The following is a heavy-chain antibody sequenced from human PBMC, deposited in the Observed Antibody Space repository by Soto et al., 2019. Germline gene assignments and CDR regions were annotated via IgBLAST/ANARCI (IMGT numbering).Heavy chain of an antibody. J-gene: IGHJ6*02. CDR2: TRSNGEHT. CDR3: AKDSKSVSVSAARVYGMDV. D-gene: IGHD2-2*01. Sequence: GGSLRLSCAVSGFMFSSFAMTWVRQAPGEGLEWVSTTRSNGEHTYYADSVKGRFTVSRDNSKNTLFLEMSSLRAEDSAIYYCAKDSKSVSVSAARVYGMDVWGQGTTVTVSS. CDR1: GFMFSSFA. V-gene: IGHV3-23*01.